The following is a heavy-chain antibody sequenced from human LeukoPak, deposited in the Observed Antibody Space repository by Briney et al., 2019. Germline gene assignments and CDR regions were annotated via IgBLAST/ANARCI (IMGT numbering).Heavy chain of an antibody. CDR2: IYSGGGT. D-gene: IGHD3-3*01. CDR1: GFTVSNNY. CDR3: ARGNTIFGVVINALDY. J-gene: IGHJ4*02. V-gene: IGHV3-53*01. Sequence: GGSLRLSCAASGFTVSNNYMSWVRQAPGKGLEWVSVIYSGGGTFYSEFVKGRFTISRDNAKNSLYLQMNSLRAEDTAVYYCARGNTIFGVVINALDYWGQGTLVTVSS.